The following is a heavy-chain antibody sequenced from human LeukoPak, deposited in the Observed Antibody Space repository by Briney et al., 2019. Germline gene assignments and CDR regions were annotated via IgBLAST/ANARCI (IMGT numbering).Heavy chain of an antibody. CDR1: GFAFGSYA. CDR2: IFGSGGSA. J-gene: IGHJ4*02. V-gene: IGHV3-23*01. CDR3: AKTTTGYSSGRYPAWPIDY. D-gene: IGHD2-15*01. Sequence: GGSLRLSCAASGFAFGSYAMYWVRQAPGRGLEWVSGIFGSGGSAHYADSVKGRFTISRDNSKNTVYLQMDSLRAEDTAIYYCAKTTTGYSSGRYPAWPIDYWGQGTLVTVSS.